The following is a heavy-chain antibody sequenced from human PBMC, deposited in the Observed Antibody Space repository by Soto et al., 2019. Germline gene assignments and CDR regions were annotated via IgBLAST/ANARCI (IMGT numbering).Heavy chain of an antibody. D-gene: IGHD3-10*01. Sequence: GASVKVSCKASGYTFTSYSISWVRQAPGQGLEWMGWISAYNGNTNYAQKLQGRVTMTTDTSTSAAYMELRSLRSDDTAVYYCARDVPLSPSYYYGSGSYYNGDYWGQGTLVTVSS. CDR3: ARDVPLSPSYYYGSGSYYNGDY. CDR1: GYTFTSYS. J-gene: IGHJ4*02. V-gene: IGHV1-18*01. CDR2: ISAYNGNT.